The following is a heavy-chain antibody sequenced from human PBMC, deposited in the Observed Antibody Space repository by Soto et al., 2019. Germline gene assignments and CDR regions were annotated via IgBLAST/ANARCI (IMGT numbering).Heavy chain of an antibody. CDR1: GGSISSGVYY. D-gene: IGHD3-10*01. CDR3: ATYGSGTYKPTTFDY. Sequence: QVQLQESGPGLVKPSQTLSLTCTVSGGSISSGVYYWSWIRQHPGKGLEGIGYIYSGSTYYNPSLKSRVTISVDTSKNQFSLKLSSVTAADTAVYYCATYGSGTYKPTTFDYWGQGTLVTVSS. V-gene: IGHV4-31*03. CDR2: IYSGST. J-gene: IGHJ4*02.